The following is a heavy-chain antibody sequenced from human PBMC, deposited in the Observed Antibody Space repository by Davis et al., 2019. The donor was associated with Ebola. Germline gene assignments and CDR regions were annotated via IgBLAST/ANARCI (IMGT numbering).Heavy chain of an antibody. J-gene: IGHJ5*02. D-gene: IGHD6-13*01. CDR3: ARGGRIAATTYWFDP. Sequence: SETLSLTCTVSGGSISSYYWSWIRHPPGKGLEWIGYIYYSGSTNYNPSLKSRVTISVDTSKNQFSLKLSSVTAADTAVYYCARGGRIAATTYWFDPWGQGTLVTVSS. CDR2: IYYSGST. CDR1: GGSISSYY. V-gene: IGHV4-59*01.